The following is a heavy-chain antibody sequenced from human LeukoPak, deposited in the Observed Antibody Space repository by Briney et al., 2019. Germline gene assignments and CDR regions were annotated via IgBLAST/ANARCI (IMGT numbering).Heavy chain of an antibody. CDR2: ISYDGSNT. V-gene: IGHV3-30*18. CDR3: AKLGSSGFIYWHFDL. D-gene: IGHD6-19*01. Sequence: GGSLRLSCAASGFTFRSYGIHWVRQAPGKGLEWVAVISYDGSNTYYADSVKGRFTISRDNSKNTLYLQMNSLRVEDTAVYYCAKLGSSGFIYWHFDLWGRGTLVTVSS. CDR1: GFTFRSYG. J-gene: IGHJ2*01.